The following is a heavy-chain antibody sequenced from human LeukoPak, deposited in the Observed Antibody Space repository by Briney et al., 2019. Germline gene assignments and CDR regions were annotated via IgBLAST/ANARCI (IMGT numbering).Heavy chain of an antibody. D-gene: IGHD3-9*01. CDR3: KVHYDILTGPSAFDI. CDR1: GFTFSSYA. CDR2: ISYDGSNK. V-gene: IGHV3-30-3*01. J-gene: IGHJ3*02. Sequence: GGSLRLSCAASGFTFSSYAMHWVRQAPGKGLEWVAVISYDGSNKYYADSVKGRFTISRDNSKNTLYLQMNSLRAEDTAVYYCKVHYDILTGPSAFDIWGQGTMVTVSS.